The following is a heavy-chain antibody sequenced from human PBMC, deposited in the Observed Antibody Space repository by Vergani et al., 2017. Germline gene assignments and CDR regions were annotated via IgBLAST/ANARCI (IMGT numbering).Heavy chain of an antibody. V-gene: IGHV4-59*13. CDR1: GGSISSYY. CDR3: ARVMYRDEASTGYRLEGMDI. J-gene: IGHJ6*02. Sequence: QVQLPESGPGLVKPSETLSLTCTVSGGSISSYYWSWIRQSPGKGLEWIGYIYSTGSTNYNPSLNSRVTMSVDTSKNQFSLKLRSVTAADTAVYFCARVMYRDEASTGYRLEGMDIWGQGTTVTISS. CDR2: IYSTGST. D-gene: IGHD3-9*01.